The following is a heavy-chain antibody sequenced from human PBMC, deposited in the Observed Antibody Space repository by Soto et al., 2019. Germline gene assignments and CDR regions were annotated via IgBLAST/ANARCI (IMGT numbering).Heavy chain of an antibody. Sequence: SETLSLTCTVSGGSISSSDHYWGWIRQPPGKGLEWIGSIYYSGSTYYNPSLKSRITISVDTSKNQFPLTLSSVTAADTAVYYCATTYYFRSGSAFWGQGTLVPVSS. CDR2: IYYSGST. CDR1: GGSISSSDHY. J-gene: IGHJ1*01. V-gene: IGHV4-39*01. D-gene: IGHD3-10*01. CDR3: ATTYYFRSGSAF.